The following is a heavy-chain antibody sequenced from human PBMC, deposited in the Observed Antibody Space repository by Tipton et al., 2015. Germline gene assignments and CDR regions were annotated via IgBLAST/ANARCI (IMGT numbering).Heavy chain of an antibody. CDR2: INHGGSI. J-gene: IGHJ4*02. Sequence: TLSLTCAVYGGSFSGYYWSWIRQPPGKGLEGIAEINHGGSINYNPSLKSRCTISVDTAKNHFSLKLSSVTAADTAVYYCARRVAVADTAAYWGQGTLVTVSS. D-gene: IGHD3-22*01. CDR3: ARRVAVADTAAY. CDR1: GGSFSGYY. V-gene: IGHV4-34*01.